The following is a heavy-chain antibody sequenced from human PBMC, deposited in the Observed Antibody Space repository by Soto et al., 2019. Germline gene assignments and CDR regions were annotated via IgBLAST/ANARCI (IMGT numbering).Heavy chain of an antibody. D-gene: IGHD2-2*01. CDR3: AKDSRAALSSATFYDY. Sequence: GGSLRLSCAASGFTFNSYAMSWVRQAPGKGLEWVSAISGSGGTTHNADSVKGRFTISRDNSKNTLYLQMNSLRGEDTAIYYCAKDSRAALSSATFYDYWGQGTLVTVSS. J-gene: IGHJ4*02. CDR2: ISGSGGTT. CDR1: GFTFNSYA. V-gene: IGHV3-23*01.